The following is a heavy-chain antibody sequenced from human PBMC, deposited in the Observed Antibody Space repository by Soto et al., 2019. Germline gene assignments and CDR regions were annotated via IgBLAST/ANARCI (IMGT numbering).Heavy chain of an antibody. CDR1: GFTFSNAW. CDR3: TGARGDY. Sequence: GESLKISCAASGFTFSNAWMSWVRQALGKGLEWVGRIKSKTDGGTTDYEAPVKGRFTIPRDDSKNTLYLQMNSLKTQDTAVYYCTGARGDYWGQGTLVTVSS. J-gene: IGHJ4*02. D-gene: IGHD1-26*01. CDR2: IKSKTDGGTT. V-gene: IGHV3-15*01.